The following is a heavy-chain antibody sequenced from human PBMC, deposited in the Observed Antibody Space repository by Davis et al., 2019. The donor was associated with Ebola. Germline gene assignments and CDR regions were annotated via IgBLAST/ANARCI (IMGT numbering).Heavy chain of an antibody. CDR1: GYSFSTYA. CDR2: INTNTGNP. J-gene: IGHJ4*02. Sequence: AASVKVSCKTSGYSFSTYAMNWVRQAPGQGLQWMGWINTNTGNPMYAQGFTGRFVFSLDTSVSTAYLQISSLKAEDTAVYYCARESESGIDYWGRGTLVTVSS. V-gene: IGHV7-4-1*02. D-gene: IGHD3-3*01. CDR3: ARESESGIDY.